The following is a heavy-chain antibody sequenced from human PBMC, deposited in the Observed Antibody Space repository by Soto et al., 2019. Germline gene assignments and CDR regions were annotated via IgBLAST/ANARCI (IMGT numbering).Heavy chain of an antibody. Sequence: GGSLRLSCAASGSTFSSYAMSWVRQAPGKGLEWVSGISGRGDYIYYADSVKGRFTISRDNSKNTLYLQMNSLRAEDTAVYYCAKKYSGSYFVPFDYWGQGTLVTVSS. J-gene: IGHJ4*02. D-gene: IGHD1-26*01. V-gene: IGHV3-23*01. CDR1: GSTFSSYA. CDR3: AKKYSGSYFVPFDY. CDR2: ISGRGDYI.